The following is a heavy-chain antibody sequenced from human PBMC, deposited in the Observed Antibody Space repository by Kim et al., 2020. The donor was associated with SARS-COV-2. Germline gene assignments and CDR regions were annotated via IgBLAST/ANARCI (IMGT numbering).Heavy chain of an antibody. V-gene: IGHV1-46*01. Sequence: ASVKVSCKASGYTFTSYYMHWVRQAPGQGLEWMGIINPSGGSTSYAQKFQGRVTMTRDTSTSTVYMELSSLRSEDTAVYYCARPLWGLPRGRRAFDIWGQGTMVTVSS. CDR2: INPSGGST. CDR3: ARPLWGLPRGRRAFDI. D-gene: IGHD3-16*01. CDR1: GYTFTSYY. J-gene: IGHJ3*02.